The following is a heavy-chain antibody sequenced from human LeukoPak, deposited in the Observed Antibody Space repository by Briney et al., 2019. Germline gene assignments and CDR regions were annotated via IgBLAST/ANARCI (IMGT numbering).Heavy chain of an antibody. CDR2: ISWNSGSI. V-gene: IGHV3-9*01. D-gene: IGHD6-13*01. CDR3: AKDINSDGAAAGHGAFDI. CDR1: GFTFDDYA. Sequence: GRSLRLSCAASGFTFDDYAMHWVRQAPGKGLEWVSGISWNSGSIGYADSVKGRFTISRDNAKNSLYLQMNSLRAEDTALYYCAKDINSDGAAAGHGAFDIWGQGTMVTVSS. J-gene: IGHJ3*02.